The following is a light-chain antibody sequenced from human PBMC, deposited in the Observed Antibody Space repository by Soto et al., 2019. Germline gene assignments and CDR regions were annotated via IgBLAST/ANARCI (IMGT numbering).Light chain of an antibody. J-gene: IGKJ4*01. CDR3: QQYNNWPPLI. V-gene: IGKV3-15*01. CDR2: GAS. Sequence: EIVMTQSPATLSVSPGERATLSSRASQSVSSNLAWYQQKPGQAPRLLIYGASTRATGIPARFSGSGSGTEFTLTISRLQSEDFAVYYCQQYNNWPPLIFGGGTKVEIQ. CDR1: QSVSSN.